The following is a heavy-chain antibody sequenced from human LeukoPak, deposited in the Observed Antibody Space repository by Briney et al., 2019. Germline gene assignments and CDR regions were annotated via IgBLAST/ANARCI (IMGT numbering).Heavy chain of an antibody. CDR3: ARGGPPGYYYDYYMDV. CDR2: IYYTGTT. Sequence: PSETLSLTCTVSGAFISTSRDYWGWIRQPPGKGLEWIGSIYYTGTTYYHPSLKSRVTISIDMSNNQFSLKLTSVTAADTAVYYCARGGPPGYYYDYYMDVWGKGTTVTISS. V-gene: IGHV4-39*07. CDR1: GAFISTSRDY. J-gene: IGHJ6*03.